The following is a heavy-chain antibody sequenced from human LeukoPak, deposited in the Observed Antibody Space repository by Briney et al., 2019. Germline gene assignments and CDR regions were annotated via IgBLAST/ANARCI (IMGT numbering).Heavy chain of an antibody. CDR1: GGSISSYY. V-gene: IGHV4-59*01. J-gene: IGHJ4*02. Sequence: KPSETLSLTCTVSGGSISSYYWSWVRQPPGKGLEWIGYIHYIGSTNYNPSLKNRVTISVETSKNQFSLKLSSVSAADTAVYYCARVLLVSSGTFYFDSWGQGTPVTVSS. D-gene: IGHD6-25*01. CDR3: ARVLLVSSGTFYFDS. CDR2: IHYIGST.